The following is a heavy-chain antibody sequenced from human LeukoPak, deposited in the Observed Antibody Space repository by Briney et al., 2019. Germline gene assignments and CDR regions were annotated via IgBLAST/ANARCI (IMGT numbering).Heavy chain of an antibody. D-gene: IGHD2-2*01. CDR2: ISGSGGST. J-gene: IGHJ6*02. V-gene: IGHV3-23*01. CDR1: GFTFSSYA. Sequence: GGSLRLSCAASGFTFSSYAMSWVRQAPGKGLEWVSAISGSGGSTYYADSVKGRFTISRDNSKNTLYLQMNSLRAEDTAVYYCAKDQGAVLDCSSTSCNNYYYGMDVGGQGPTVTVS. CDR3: AKDQGAVLDCSSTSCNNYYYGMDV.